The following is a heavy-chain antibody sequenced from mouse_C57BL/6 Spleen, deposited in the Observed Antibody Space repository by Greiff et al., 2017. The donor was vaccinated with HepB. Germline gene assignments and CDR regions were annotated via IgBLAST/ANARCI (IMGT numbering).Heavy chain of an antibody. CDR1: GYTFTDYN. V-gene: IGHV1-22*01. CDR2: INPNNGGT. J-gene: IGHJ4*01. CDR3: ARGSSYLYYYAMDY. D-gene: IGHD1-1*01. Sequence: EVQLQQSGPELVKPGASVKMSCKASGYTFTDYNMHWVKQSHGESLEWIGYINPNNGGTSYNQKFKGKATLTVNKSSSTAYMELRSLTSEDSAVYYCARGSSYLYYYAMDYWGQGTSVTVSS.